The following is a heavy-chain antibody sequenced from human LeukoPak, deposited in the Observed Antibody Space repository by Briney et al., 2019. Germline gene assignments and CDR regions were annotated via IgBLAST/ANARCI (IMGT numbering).Heavy chain of an antibody. CDR3: ARVFEPYYVMDV. D-gene: IGHD1-14*01. CDR1: GGTFSSYA. CDR2: IIPIFGIA. J-gene: IGHJ6*02. V-gene: IGHV1-69*04. Sequence: SVKVSCKASGGTFSSYAISWVRQAPGQGLEWMGRIIPIFGIANYAQKFQGRVTITADKSTSTAYMELSSLRSEDTAVYYCARVFEPYYVMDVWGQGTTVTVSS.